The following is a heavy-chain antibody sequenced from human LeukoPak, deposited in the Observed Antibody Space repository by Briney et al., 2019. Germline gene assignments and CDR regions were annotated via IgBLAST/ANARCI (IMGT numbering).Heavy chain of an antibody. CDR3: ARGLCHDSTRGAFYI. CDR2: IYYSGST. V-gene: IGHV4-59*01. J-gene: IGHJ3*02. Sequence: SETLSLTRTVSVGSISSYYWSWIRQPPGKGLEWIGYIYYSGSTNYNPSLRSRLTISVDTSKNQFSLKLNSVTAADTALYYFARGLCHDSTRGAFYICGERETVTVSS. CDR1: VGSISSYY. D-gene: IGHD3-22*01.